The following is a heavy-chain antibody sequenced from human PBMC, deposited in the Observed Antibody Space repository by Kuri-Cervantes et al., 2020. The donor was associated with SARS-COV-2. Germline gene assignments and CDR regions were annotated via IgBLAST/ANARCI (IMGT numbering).Heavy chain of an antibody. Sequence: GESLKISCAASGFTFSSYAMSWVRQAPGKGLEWVSSISSSSSYIYYADSVKGRFTISRDNSKNTLYLQMNSLRAEDTAVYYCAREDIVQWLVSGFDYWGQGTLVTVSS. D-gene: IGHD6-19*01. CDR1: GFTFSSYA. J-gene: IGHJ4*02. CDR3: AREDIVQWLVSGFDY. CDR2: ISSSSSYI. V-gene: IGHV3-21*01.